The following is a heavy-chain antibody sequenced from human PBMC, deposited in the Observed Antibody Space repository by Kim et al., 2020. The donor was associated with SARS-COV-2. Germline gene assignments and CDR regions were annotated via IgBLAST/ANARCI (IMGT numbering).Heavy chain of an antibody. Sequence: SQTLSLTCTVSGDSISGGSYYWSWIRQHPGKGLEWIGYIYYSGTTYYNPSLKSRITISLDMPKNQFSLRLGSVSAADTALYYCARVLVTATNWFDPCGQG. CDR1: GDSISGGSYY. D-gene: IGHD2-21*02. J-gene: IGHJ5*02. V-gene: IGHV4-31*03. CDR2: IYYSGTT. CDR3: ARVLVTATNWFDP.